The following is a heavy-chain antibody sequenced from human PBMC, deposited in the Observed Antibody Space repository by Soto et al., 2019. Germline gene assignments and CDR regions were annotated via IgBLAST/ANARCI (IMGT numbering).Heavy chain of an antibody. J-gene: IGHJ4*02. D-gene: IGHD5-18*01. V-gene: IGHV4-4*07. CDR1: CGSISSYY. CDR3: ARSVDTAMVYYFDY. CDR2: IYTSGST. Sequence: SETLSLTCTVSCGSISSYYWSWIRQPARKGLEWIGRIYTSGSTNYNPSLKSRVTMSLDTSKNQFSLKLSSVTAADTAVYYCARSVDTAMVYYFDYWGQGTLVTVSS.